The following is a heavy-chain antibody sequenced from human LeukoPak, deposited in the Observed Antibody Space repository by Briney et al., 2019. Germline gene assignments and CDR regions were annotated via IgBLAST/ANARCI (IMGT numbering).Heavy chain of an antibody. D-gene: IGHD6-19*01. V-gene: IGHV4-28*01. CDR1: GYSISSRNW. Sequence: SETLSLTCAVSGYSISSRNWWGWIRQPPGKGLEWIGYIYYSGSTYYNSSLKSRVTMSVDTSTSQFSPKLSSVTAVDTAVYYCARRSSSGDYFDYWGQGTLVTVSS. CDR2: IYYSGST. J-gene: IGHJ4*02. CDR3: ARRSSSGDYFDY.